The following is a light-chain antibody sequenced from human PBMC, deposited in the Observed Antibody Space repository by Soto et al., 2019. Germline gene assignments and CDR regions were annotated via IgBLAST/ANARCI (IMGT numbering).Light chain of an antibody. CDR1: QSVGSIY. V-gene: IGKV3-15*01. J-gene: IGKJ1*01. Sequence: EIVLTQSPGTLSLSPGERATLSCRASQSVGSIYLAWYQQKPGQAPRLLIYGASTRATGIPARFSGSGSGTEFTLTISSLQSEDFAVYYCQQYNHWPLMFGQGTKVDIK. CDR3: QQYNHWPLM. CDR2: GAS.